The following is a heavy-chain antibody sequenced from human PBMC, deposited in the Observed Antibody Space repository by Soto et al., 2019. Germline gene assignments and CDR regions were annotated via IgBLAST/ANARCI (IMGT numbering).Heavy chain of an antibody. CDR3: ATSAYCGGDCYYYGMDV. CDR1: GGSFSGYY. Sequence: SETLSLTCAVYGGSFSGYYWSWIRQPPGKGLEWIGEINHSGSTNYNPSLKSRVTISVDTSKNQFSLKLSSVTAAATAVYYCATSAYCGGDCYYYGMDVWGQGTTVTVSS. J-gene: IGHJ6*02. CDR2: INHSGST. D-gene: IGHD2-21*01. V-gene: IGHV4-34*01.